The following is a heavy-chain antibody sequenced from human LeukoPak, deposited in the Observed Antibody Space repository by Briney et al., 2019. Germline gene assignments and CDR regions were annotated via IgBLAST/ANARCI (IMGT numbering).Heavy chain of an antibody. J-gene: IGHJ3*02. V-gene: IGHV3-9*03. CDR3: AKAEGDDAFDI. Sequence: GGSLRLSCAACGFTFSSYDMHWVRHATGKGLEWVSGISWNSGSIGYADSVKGRFTISRDNAKSSLYLQMNSLRAEDMALYYCAKAEGDDAFDIWGQGTVVTISS. CDR1: GFTFSSYD. D-gene: IGHD3-16*01. CDR2: ISWNSGSI.